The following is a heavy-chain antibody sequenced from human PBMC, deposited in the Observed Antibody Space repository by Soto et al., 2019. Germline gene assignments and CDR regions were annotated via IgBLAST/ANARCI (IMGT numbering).Heavy chain of an antibody. J-gene: IGHJ4*02. Sequence: SGTLSLTCTVSGGSISSYYWSWIRQPPGKGLEWIGYIYYSGSTNYNPSLKSRVTVSVDTSKNQFSLKLSSVTAADTAVYYCARGRTYYDYIWGSPTPPFFDYWGQGTLVTVSS. CDR1: GGSISSYY. V-gene: IGHV4-59*01. CDR3: ARGRTYYDYIWGSPTPPFFDY. D-gene: IGHD3-16*01. CDR2: IYYSGST.